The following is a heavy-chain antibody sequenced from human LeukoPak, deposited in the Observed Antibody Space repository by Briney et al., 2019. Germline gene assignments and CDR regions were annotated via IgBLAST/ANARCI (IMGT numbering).Heavy chain of an antibody. CDR1: GGSISSYY. D-gene: IGHD1-1*01. CDR2: IYKSGST. V-gene: IGHV4-59*08. J-gene: IGHJ3*02. Sequence: SETLSLTCTGSGGSISSYYWSWIRQPPGKGLEWIGNIYKSGSTNYNPSLKSRVTMSVDTSKNQFSLRLNSVTAADTAVYYCARLSTGPYGLGAFDIWGQGTMVTVSS. CDR3: ARLSTGPYGLGAFDI.